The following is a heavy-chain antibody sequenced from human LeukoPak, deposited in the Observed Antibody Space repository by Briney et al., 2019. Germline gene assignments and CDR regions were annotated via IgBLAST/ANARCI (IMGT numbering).Heavy chain of an antibody. D-gene: IGHD6-13*01. CDR2: ISSSSGTI. CDR3: ARGGRQQLVWGLFDY. Sequence: GGSLRLSCAASGFTFSSYSMNWVRQAPGKGLEWVSYISSSSGTIHYADSVKGRFTISRDNAKNPLYLQMNSLRAEDTAVYYCARGGRQQLVWGLFDYWGQGTLVTVSS. V-gene: IGHV3-48*04. J-gene: IGHJ4*02. CDR1: GFTFSSYS.